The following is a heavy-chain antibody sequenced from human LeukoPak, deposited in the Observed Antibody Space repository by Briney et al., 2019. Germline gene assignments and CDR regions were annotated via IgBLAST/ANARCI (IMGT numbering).Heavy chain of an antibody. V-gene: IGHV3-23*01. D-gene: IGHD3-3*01. Sequence: PGGSLRLSCAASGFTFSSYAMSWVRQAPGKGLEWVSAISGSGGSTYYADSVKGRFTISRDNSKNTLYLQMNSLRAEDTAVYYCAKDRWSGYYSYYFDYWGQGTLVTVSS. CDR1: GFTFSSYA. J-gene: IGHJ4*02. CDR2: ISGSGGST. CDR3: AKDRWSGYYSYYFDY.